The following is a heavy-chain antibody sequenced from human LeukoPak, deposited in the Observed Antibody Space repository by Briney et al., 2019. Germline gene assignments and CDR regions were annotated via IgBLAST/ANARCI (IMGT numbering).Heavy chain of an antibody. V-gene: IGHV3-53*01. Sequence: GGSLRLSCAASGFTFDDYAMHWVRQAPGKGLEWVSFIYSAGNTHYSDSVKGRFTISIDNSKNTLYLQMNSLRAEDTAVYYCARRAGAYSHPYDYWGQGTLVTVSS. CDR1: GFTFDDYA. CDR3: ARRAGAYSHPYDY. D-gene: IGHD4/OR15-4a*01. J-gene: IGHJ4*02. CDR2: IYSAGNT.